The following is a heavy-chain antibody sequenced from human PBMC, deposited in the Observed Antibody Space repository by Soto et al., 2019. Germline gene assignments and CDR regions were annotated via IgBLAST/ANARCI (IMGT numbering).Heavy chain of an antibody. V-gene: IGHV3-23*01. D-gene: IGHD3-22*01. Sequence: GGSLRLSCAASGFTFSSYAMSWVRQAPGKGQKKVSVISGSGGSTYYADSVKGRFTISRDNSKNTLYLQMNSLRAEDTAVYYCAKDRLPSYYYDSSGYYPPGAFDIWGQGTMVTVSS. CDR3: AKDRLPSYYYDSSGYYPPGAFDI. CDR2: ISGSGGST. J-gene: IGHJ3*02. CDR1: GFTFSSYA.